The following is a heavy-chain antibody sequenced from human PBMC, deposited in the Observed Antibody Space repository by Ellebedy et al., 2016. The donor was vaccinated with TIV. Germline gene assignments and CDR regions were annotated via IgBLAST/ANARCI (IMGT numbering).Heavy chain of an antibody. J-gene: IGHJ6*03. D-gene: IGHD1-26*01. Sequence: GESLKISCAASGFTFSIYAMSWVRQAPGKGLEWVSAISGSGSSTFYADSVKGRFTISRDNSKNTLYLQMNSLRTEDTAVYYCAKGPTTRYYYMDVWGKGTTVTVSS. V-gene: IGHV3-23*01. CDR1: GFTFSIYA. CDR3: AKGPTTRYYYMDV. CDR2: ISGSGSST.